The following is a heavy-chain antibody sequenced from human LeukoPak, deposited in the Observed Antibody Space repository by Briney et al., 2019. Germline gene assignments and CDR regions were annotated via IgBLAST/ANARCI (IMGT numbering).Heavy chain of an antibody. CDR2: ISNSGSTI. V-gene: IGHV3-48*03. CDR1: GFTFSSYE. Sequence: GGSLRLSCAASGFTFSSYEMNWVRQAPGKGLEWVSYISNSGSTIYYADSVKGRFTISRDNAKNSLYLQMNSLRAEDTAVYYCARVVLIVVVTAIMFDYWGQGTLVTVSS. J-gene: IGHJ4*02. CDR3: ARVVLIVVVTAIMFDY. D-gene: IGHD2-21*02.